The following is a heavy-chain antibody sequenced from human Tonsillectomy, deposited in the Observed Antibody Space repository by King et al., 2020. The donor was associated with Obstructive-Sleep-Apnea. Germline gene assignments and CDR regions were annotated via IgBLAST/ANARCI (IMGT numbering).Heavy chain of an antibody. D-gene: IGHD3-3*01. J-gene: IGHJ4*02. V-gene: IGHV3-30*04. Sequence: VQLVESGGGVVQPGRSLRLSCAASGFSFSGYAMHWVRQAPGKGLEWVAIISYDGKNEYYGDSVKGRFSISRENSMNMLYLQMNSLRTEDTALYYCANSEWSSYMIHWGQGTLVTVSS. CDR2: ISYDGKNE. CDR1: GFSFSGYA. CDR3: ANSEWSSYMIH.